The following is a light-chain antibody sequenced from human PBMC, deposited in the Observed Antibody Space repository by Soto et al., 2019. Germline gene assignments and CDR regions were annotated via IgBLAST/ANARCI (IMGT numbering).Light chain of an antibody. CDR2: VAS. CDR3: QQHGSGPWT. CDR1: QSVSSNN. J-gene: IGKJ1*01. V-gene: IGKV3-20*01. Sequence: EIVLTQSPDTLSLSPGERATLSCRASQSVSSNNLAWYQHKPGQPPRLLIYVASRRATGIPDRCSGSGSGSEFTRTIARLEPEDFAVYYCQQHGSGPWTFGQGTKVEIK.